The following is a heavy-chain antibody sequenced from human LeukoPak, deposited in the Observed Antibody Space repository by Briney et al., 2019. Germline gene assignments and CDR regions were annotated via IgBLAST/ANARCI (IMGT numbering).Heavy chain of an antibody. V-gene: IGHV4-59*01. CDR1: GGSISSYY. CDR2: IYYSGST. Sequence: SETLSLTCTVSGGSISSYYWSWIRQPPGKGLEWIGYIYYSGSTNYNPSLKRRVTISVDTSKNQFSLKLSSVTAADTAVYYCARVKKGYYYDSSGYCYFDYWGQGTLVTVSS. D-gene: IGHD3-22*01. J-gene: IGHJ4*02. CDR3: ARVKKGYYYDSSGYCYFDY.